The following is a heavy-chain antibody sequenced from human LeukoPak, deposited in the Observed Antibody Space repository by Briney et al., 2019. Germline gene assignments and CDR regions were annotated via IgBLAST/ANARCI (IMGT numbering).Heavy chain of an antibody. Sequence: SPTLSLTCALSGDSVSSNRVTWNSVTQSPSRGLEWLGRTYYRSKWFNDFAISVKSRISINPDTSKNQFSLHLNSVTPEGTAVYYCARARDGTFAYWGEGTLVTVSS. CDR2: TYYRSKWFN. D-gene: IGHD1-1*01. V-gene: IGHV6-1*01. CDR3: ARARDGTFAY. CDR1: GDSVSSNRVT. J-gene: IGHJ4*02.